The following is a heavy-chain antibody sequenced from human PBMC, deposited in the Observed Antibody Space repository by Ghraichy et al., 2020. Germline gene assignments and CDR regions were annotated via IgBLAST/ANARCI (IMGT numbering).Heavy chain of an antibody. D-gene: IGHD3-10*01. CDR3: ARDPPITMVRGVDPLDY. V-gene: IGHV3-48*01. CDR1: GFTFSSYS. CDR2: ISSSSSTI. J-gene: IGHJ4*02. Sequence: GKSLNISCAASGFTFSSYSMNWVRQAPGKGLEWVSYISSSSSTIYYADSVKGRFTISRDNAKNSLYLQMNSLRAEDTAVYYCARDPPITMVRGVDPLDYWGQGTLVTVSS.